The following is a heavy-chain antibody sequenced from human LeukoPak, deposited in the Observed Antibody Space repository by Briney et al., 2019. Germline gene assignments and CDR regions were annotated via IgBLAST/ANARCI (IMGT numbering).Heavy chain of an antibody. CDR1: GGSISSYY. V-gene: IGHV4-59*08. J-gene: IGHJ4*02. Sequence: SETLSLTCTASGGSISSYYWSWIRQPPGKGLEWIGYIYYSGSTNYNPSLKSRVTISVDTSKNQFSLKPSSVTAADTAVYYCASIAVAGTISHDYWGQGTLVTVSS. D-gene: IGHD6-19*01. CDR3: ASIAVAGTISHDY. CDR2: IYYSGST.